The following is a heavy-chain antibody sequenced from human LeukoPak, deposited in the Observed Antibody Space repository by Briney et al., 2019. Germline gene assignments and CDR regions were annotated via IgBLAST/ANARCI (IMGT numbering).Heavy chain of an antibody. D-gene: IGHD3-22*01. CDR1: GFTFSSYG. V-gene: IGHV3-33*03. J-gene: IGHJ6*03. CDR2: IWYDGSNK. CDR3: ATYHPNYYDSSGYYPYYYMDV. Sequence: GGSLRLSCAASGFTFSSYGMHWVRQAPGKGLEWVAVIWYDGSNKYYADSVKGRFTISRDNAKNSLYLQMNSLRAEDTAVYYCATYHPNYYDSSGYYPYYYMDVWGKGTTVTVSS.